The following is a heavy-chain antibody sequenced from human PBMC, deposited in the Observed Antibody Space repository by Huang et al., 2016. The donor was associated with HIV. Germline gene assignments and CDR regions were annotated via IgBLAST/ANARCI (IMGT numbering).Heavy chain of an antibody. J-gene: IGHJ4*02. CDR3: ARDVVGSGASYCDY. D-gene: IGHD1-26*01. CDR1: GYTFRHYG. V-gene: IGHV1-18*04. CDR2: ISAYNGNT. Sequence: QVQLVQSGAEVKKHGASVKVSCKASGYTFRHYGSSWVRQAPGQGLEWMAWISAYNGNTDYAQKVQGRVSMTTDTSTSTAYMELRSLRSDDTAVYYCARDVVGSGASYCDYWGQGTLVTVSS.